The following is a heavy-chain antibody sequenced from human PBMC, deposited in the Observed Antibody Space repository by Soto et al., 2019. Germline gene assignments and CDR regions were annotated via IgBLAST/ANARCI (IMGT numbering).Heavy chain of an antibody. CDR2: ISGGGGTT. CDR1: GFTFSSYA. CDR3: AKRRGTISNYHDFDC. Sequence: GESLKISCATSGFTFSSYAMSWVRQAPGRGLEWVSAISGGGGTTYYADSVKGRFTISRDNSKNTMYLQMNTLRAEDTAVYYCAKRRGTISNYHDFDCWGQGTLVTVSS. J-gene: IGHJ4*02. V-gene: IGHV3-23*01. D-gene: IGHD3-3*02.